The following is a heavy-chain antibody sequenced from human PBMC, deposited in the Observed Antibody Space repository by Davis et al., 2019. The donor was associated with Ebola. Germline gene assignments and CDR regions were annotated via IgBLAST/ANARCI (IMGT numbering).Heavy chain of an antibody. CDR2: ARHRGAA. Sequence: MPSETLSLTCSISGDFISGSKYHWGWIRQPPGKGLEWIANARHRGAAHYNPSLKSRVTISLDTSKNQVSLKLSSVTAADTAVYYCARGSHWGQGTLVTVSS. J-gene: IGHJ4*02. CDR1: GDFISGSKYH. V-gene: IGHV4-39*01. CDR3: ARGSH.